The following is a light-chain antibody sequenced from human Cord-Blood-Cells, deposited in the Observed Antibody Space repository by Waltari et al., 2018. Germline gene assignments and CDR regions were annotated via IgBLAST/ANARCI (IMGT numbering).Light chain of an antibody. CDR3: MQALQTPFT. V-gene: IGKV2-28*01. Sequence: DIVMTQSPLSLPVTPGEPASIPCRSSQSLLHSNGYNYLDWYLQKPGQSPRLLIYLGSNRASGVPDRFSGSGSGTDFTLKISRVEAEDVGVYYCMQALQTPFTFGPGTKVDIK. CDR2: LGS. CDR1: QSLLHSNGYNY. J-gene: IGKJ3*01.